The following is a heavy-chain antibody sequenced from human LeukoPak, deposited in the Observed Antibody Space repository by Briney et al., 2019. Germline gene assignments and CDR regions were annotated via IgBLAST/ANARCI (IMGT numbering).Heavy chain of an antibody. CDR3: AREGQWLVRAFDY. J-gene: IGHJ4*02. V-gene: IGHV4-61*02. CDR2: IYTSGST. D-gene: IGHD6-19*01. Sequence: PSETLSLTCTVSGGSISSGSYYWSWIRQPAGKGLEWIGRIYTSGSTNYNPSLKSRVTISVDTSKNQFSLKLSSVTAADTAVYYCAREGQWLVRAFDYWGQGTLVTVSS. CDR1: GGSISSGSYY.